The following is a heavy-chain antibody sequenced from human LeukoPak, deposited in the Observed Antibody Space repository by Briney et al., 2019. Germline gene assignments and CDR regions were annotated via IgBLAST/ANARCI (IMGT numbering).Heavy chain of an antibody. CDR1: GDSINAYY. CDR3: ARVCGGDCYPLGFDP. Sequence: PSETLSLTCTVSGDSINAYYWGWIRQPPGKGLGWIGYIYFSGTTKYNPSLKSRVTISVDTSKNKFSLKVRSVTAADTAVYYCARVCGGDCYPLGFDPWGQGTLVTVSS. V-gene: IGHV4-59*01. D-gene: IGHD2-21*02. J-gene: IGHJ5*02. CDR2: IYFSGTT.